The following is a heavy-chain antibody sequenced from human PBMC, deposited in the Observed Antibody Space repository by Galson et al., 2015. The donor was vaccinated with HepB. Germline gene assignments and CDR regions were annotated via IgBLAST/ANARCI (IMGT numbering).Heavy chain of an antibody. J-gene: IGHJ1*01. Sequence: SVKVSCKASGGSFSYYAVSWVRQAPGQGLEWMGGFIPIFGTAKYAQKFQGRVTMTTDTSTAYMELRSLRSDDTAVYYCARGPWFGELTGIIVLQHWGQGTLVTVSS. D-gene: IGHD3-10*01. CDR3: ARGPWFGELTGIIVLQH. CDR2: FIPIFGTA. CDR1: GGSFSYYA. V-gene: IGHV1-69*05.